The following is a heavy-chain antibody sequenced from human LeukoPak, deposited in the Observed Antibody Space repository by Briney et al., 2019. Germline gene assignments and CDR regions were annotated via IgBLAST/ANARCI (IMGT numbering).Heavy chain of an antibody. D-gene: IGHD4-17*01. J-gene: IGHJ4*02. CDR1: GFTFSSYA. CDR3: AKAPGTTVTRGFDY. CDR2: ISGSGNST. Sequence: GVSLRLSCAASGFTFSSYAVSWVRQAPGKGLEWVSAISGSGNSTFYANSVKGRFTISRDISKNTLYLQMNSLRAEDTAVYYCAKAPGTTVTRGFDYWGQGTLVTVSS. V-gene: IGHV3-23*01.